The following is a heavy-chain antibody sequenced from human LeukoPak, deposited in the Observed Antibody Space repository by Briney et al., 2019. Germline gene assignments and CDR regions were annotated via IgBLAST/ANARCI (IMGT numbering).Heavy chain of an antibody. D-gene: IGHD6-13*01. CDR1: GFTFHDYA. CDR2: ISWNSFSI. CDR3: AREEAAAGIMYYFDY. V-gene: IGHV3-9*01. Sequence: SLTLSCAASGFTFHDYAMHWVRQAPGKGREWVSGISWNSFSIAYADSVKGRFTISRDNAKNSLYLQMNSLRAEDTAVYYCAREEAAAGIMYYFDYWGQGTLVTVSS. J-gene: IGHJ4*02.